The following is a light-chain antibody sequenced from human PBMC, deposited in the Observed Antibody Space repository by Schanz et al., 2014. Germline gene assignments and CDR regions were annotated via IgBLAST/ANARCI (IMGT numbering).Light chain of an antibody. V-gene: IGKV1-12*01. J-gene: IGKJ3*01. CDR2: AAS. Sequence: DFQMTQSPPSVSATVGGRVTITCRAHQGINRWLAWYQHKPGKAPKLLIFAASTLQKGVPSRFSGSGSVTEFTLTITGLQAEDSATYYCQQGNGFPRAFGPGT. CDR1: QGINRW. CDR3: QQGNGFPRA.